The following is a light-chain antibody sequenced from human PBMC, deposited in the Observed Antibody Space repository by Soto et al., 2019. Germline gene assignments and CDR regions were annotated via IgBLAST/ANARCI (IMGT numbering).Light chain of an antibody. V-gene: IGLV2-14*01. J-gene: IGLJ1*01. Sequence: QSVLTQPASVSGSPGQSITISCAGTSSDVGGFDYVSWYQQHPGKAPKLMIYEVSNRPSGVSDRFSGPKSGNTASLTISGLQPEDEADYYCSSYTGSATYVFGPGTKVTVL. CDR2: EVS. CDR1: SSDVGGFDY. CDR3: SSYTGSATYV.